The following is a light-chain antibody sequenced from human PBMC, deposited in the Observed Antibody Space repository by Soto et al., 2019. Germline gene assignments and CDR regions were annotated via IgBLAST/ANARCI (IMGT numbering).Light chain of an antibody. V-gene: IGKV3-20*01. CDR2: GAS. Sequence: EIVLTQSPGTLSLSPGERATLSCRASQSVSNNYLAWYQQKPGQAPRLLTYGASNRATGIPDRCSGRGSGTDFTRTISRLEPEDFAVYYGQQYGSSGTFGQGPEVDIK. CDR1: QSVSNNY. CDR3: QQYGSSGT. J-gene: IGKJ1*01.